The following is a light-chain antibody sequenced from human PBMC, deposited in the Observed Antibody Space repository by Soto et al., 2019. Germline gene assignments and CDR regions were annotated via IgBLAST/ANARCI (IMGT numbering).Light chain of an antibody. J-gene: IGLJ2*01. V-gene: IGLV4-69*01. CDR2: LNSDGRH. CDR3: QTWGTGILV. Sequence: QLVLTQSPSASASLGASVNLTCTLSSMHSSYAVAWHQQQPEKGPRYLMKLNSDGRHTKGDGIPDRFSGSSSGTERYLTISSLQSEDEADYYCQTWGTGILVFGGGTKLTVL. CDR1: SMHSSYA.